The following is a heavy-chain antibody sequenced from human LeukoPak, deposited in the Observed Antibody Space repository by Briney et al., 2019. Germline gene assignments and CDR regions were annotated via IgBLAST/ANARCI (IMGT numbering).Heavy chain of an antibody. J-gene: IGHJ3*02. D-gene: IGHD1-26*01. V-gene: IGHV4-38-2*01. CDR2: IYHSGNT. CDR1: DYSISSGYY. CDR3: ARSKDSGSYPDAFDI. Sequence: SETLSLTCAVSDYSISSGYYWAWIRQPPGKGLEWIGNIYHSGNTFYTPSLKSRATISVDTSKNQFSLRLTSVTAADTAVYYCARSKDSGSYPDAFDIWGQGTMVTVSS.